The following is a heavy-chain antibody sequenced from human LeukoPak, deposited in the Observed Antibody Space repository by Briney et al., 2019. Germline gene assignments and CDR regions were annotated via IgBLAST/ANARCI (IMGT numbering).Heavy chain of an antibody. CDR3: ARRGSALRYFDF. D-gene: IGHD3-9*01. V-gene: IGHV3-23*01. J-gene: IGHJ4*02. CDR1: GFTFSTYA. Sequence: GGSLRLSCAASGFTFSTYAMSWVRQAPGKGLEWVSTISGSGANTYYADSVRGRFTISRDNSQNTLYLVMNSLRAEDTAIYYCARRGSALRYFDFWGQGTLVTVSS. CDR2: ISGSGANT.